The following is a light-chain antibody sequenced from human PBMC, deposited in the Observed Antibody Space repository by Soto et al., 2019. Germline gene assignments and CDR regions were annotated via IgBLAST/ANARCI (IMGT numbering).Light chain of an antibody. CDR2: AAS. CDR1: KNINNN. V-gene: IGKV1-39*01. Sequence: DIQRSQSPSSLSSPIGNRLTITSQARKNINNNLSWYQQKPGQAPNLLVYAASSLESGVPSRFTGSGSGTDFTLTISSLQTEDFATYYCQQSYSTPLTFGGGTKVDIK. J-gene: IGKJ4*01. CDR3: QQSYSTPLT.